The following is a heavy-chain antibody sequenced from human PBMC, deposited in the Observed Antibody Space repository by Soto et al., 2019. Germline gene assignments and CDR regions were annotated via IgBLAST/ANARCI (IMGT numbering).Heavy chain of an antibody. CDR3: ARTPTSRRYCSGGSCYPYDP. J-gene: IGHJ5*02. CDR2: INPNSGGT. D-gene: IGHD2-15*01. V-gene: IGHV1-2*02. CDR1: GYTFTGYY. Sequence: SVKVSCKASGYTFTGYYMHWVRQAPGQGLEWMGWINPNSGGTNYAQEFQGRVTMTRDTSISTAYMELSRLRSDDTAVYYCARTPTSRRYCSGGSCYPYDPCGQGTLVTVS.